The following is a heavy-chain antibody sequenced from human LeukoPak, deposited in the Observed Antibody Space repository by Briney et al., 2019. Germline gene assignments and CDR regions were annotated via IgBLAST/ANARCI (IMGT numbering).Heavy chain of an antibody. J-gene: IGHJ6*03. CDR1: GITFSSYG. CDR2: IRGDGTSQ. V-gene: IGHV3-30*02. CDR3: AAPNDFWNGYDYYMDV. Sequence: GGSLRLSCVASGITFSSYGMHWVRQVPGKGLVWVAFIRGDGTSQYYVGSVKGRFFISRDNSKNTLYLQMNSLRAEDTAVYYCAAPNDFWNGYDYYMDVWGKGTTVSVSS. D-gene: IGHD3-3*01.